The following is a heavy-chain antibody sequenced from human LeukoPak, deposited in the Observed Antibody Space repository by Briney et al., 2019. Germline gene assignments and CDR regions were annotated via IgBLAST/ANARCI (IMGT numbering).Heavy chain of an antibody. D-gene: IGHD3-10*01. V-gene: IGHV1-24*01. CDR3: ARHMVRGFNWFDP. CDR2: FDPADNET. CDR1: GYTLSELS. Sequence: ASVKVSCKVSGYTLSELSMHWVRQAPGKGLEWMGRFDPADNETIYAQKLQGRVTMTTDTSTSTAYMELRSLRSDDTAVYYCARHMVRGFNWFDPWGQGTLVTVSS. J-gene: IGHJ5*02.